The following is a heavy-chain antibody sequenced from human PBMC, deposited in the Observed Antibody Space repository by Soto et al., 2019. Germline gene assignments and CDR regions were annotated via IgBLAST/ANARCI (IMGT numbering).Heavy chain of an antibody. CDR2: INHSGST. CDR1: GGSFSGYY. V-gene: IGHV4-34*01. CDR3: ARVARGYSYGWDYYGMDV. Sequence: QVQLQQWGAGLLKPSETLSLTCAVYGGSFSGYYWSWIRQPPGKGLERIGEINHSGSTNYNPSLKSRVTISVDTSKNQFSLKLSSVTAADTAVYYCARVARGYSYGWDYYGMDVWGQGTTVTVSS. D-gene: IGHD5-18*01. J-gene: IGHJ6*02.